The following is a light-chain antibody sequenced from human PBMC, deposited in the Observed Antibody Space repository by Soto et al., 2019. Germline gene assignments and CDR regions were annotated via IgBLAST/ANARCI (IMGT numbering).Light chain of an antibody. CDR3: ETWDSNTRV. Sequence: QLVLTQSFSASASLGSSVTLTCTLSSGHISYIIASHQQQPVKAPRSLMNLEGSGTYHKGSGLPDRFSGSSSRADRCITISNLQFEDEDDYYCETWDSNTRVFGTGTKLTVL. J-gene: IGLJ1*01. V-gene: IGLV4-60*02. CDR2: LEGSGTY. CDR1: SGHISYI.